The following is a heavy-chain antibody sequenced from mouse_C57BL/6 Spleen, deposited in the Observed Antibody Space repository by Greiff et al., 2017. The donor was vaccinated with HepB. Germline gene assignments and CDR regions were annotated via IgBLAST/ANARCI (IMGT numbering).Heavy chain of an antibody. J-gene: IGHJ3*01. CDR2: IYPRSGNT. V-gene: IGHV1-81*01. D-gene: IGHD2-5*01. CDR3: ASLSNYVAWFAY. Sequence: VQLQQSGAELARPGASVKLSCKASGYTFTSYGISWVKQSTGQGLEWIGEIYPRSGNTYYNEKFKGKATLTADKSSSTAYMELRSLTSEDSAVYFCASLSNYVAWFAYWGQGTLVTVSA. CDR1: GYTFTSYG.